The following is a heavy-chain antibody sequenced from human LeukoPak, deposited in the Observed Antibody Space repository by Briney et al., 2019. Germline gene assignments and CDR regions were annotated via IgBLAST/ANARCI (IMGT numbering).Heavy chain of an antibody. V-gene: IGHV3-48*01. CDR3: ARHYSSSWYGPDAFDI. J-gene: IGHJ3*02. D-gene: IGHD6-13*01. CDR1: GFTCSDYS. Sequence: PGGSLRLSCVASGFTCSDYSMNWVRQAPGKGLEWVSYISSSGFTLNYADSVKGRFTISRDNAKNSLYLQMNSLRAEDTAVYYCARHYSSSWYGPDAFDIWGQGTMVTVSS. CDR2: ISSSGFTL.